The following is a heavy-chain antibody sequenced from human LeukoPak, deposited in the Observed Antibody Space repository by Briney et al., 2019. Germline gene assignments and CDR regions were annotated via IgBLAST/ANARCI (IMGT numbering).Heavy chain of an antibody. D-gene: IGHD4-17*01. J-gene: IGHJ4*02. V-gene: IGHV3-7*01. Sequence: PGDSLRLSCAASGFTFTKYWMTWVRQAPGKGLEWVGNIKQDGSDKNYMDSVKGRFTISRDNTKNSVYLQMSSLRAEDTAVYYCASGRPQDDYGGCWGQGTLVTVSS. CDR3: ASGRPQDDYGGC. CDR2: IKQDGSDK. CDR1: GFTFTKYW.